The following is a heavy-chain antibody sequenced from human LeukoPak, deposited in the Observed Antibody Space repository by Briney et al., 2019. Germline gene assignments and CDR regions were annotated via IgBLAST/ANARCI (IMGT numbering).Heavy chain of an antibody. CDR3: ARVSAPGTSGWYFGY. D-gene: IGHD6-19*01. J-gene: IGHJ4*02. CDR1: GFIFSDHY. V-gene: IGHV3-48*02. CDR2: ISTSSNRI. Sequence: GGSLRLSCVASGFIFSDHYMDWVRQAPGKGLEWVSYISTSSNRIDYADSVKGRFTMSRDNAKNLLYLQMNSLRDEDTAMYYCARVSAPGTSGWYFGYWGQGTLVTVSS.